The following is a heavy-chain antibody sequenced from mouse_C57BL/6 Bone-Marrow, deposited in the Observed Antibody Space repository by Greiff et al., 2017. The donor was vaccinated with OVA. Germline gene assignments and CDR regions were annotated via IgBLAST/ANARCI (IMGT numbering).Heavy chain of an antibody. CDR2: IHPNSGST. Sequence: QVQLQQPGAELVKPGASVKLSCKASGYTFTSYWMHWVKQRPGQGLEWIGMIHPNSGSTNYNEKFKSKATLTVDKSSSTAYMQLSSLTSEDSAVYYCARGRGLLYYFDYWGQGTTLTVSS. CDR1: GYTFTSYW. V-gene: IGHV1-64*01. J-gene: IGHJ2*01. CDR3: ARGRGLLYYFDY. D-gene: IGHD2-10*01.